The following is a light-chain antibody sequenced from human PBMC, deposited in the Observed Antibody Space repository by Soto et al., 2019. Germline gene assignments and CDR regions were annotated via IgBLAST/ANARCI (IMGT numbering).Light chain of an antibody. CDR2: DAS. CDR3: QQYDNLPPIT. CDR1: QDILTY. J-gene: IGKJ5*01. Sequence: DIQVTQSPPSLSASIGDRVTITCQASQDILTYLHWYQQKPGKAPKLLIYDASNLEPGVPSRFSGSRSGTHFTFTINGLQPEDIATYYGQQYDNLPPITFGQGTRLEIK. V-gene: IGKV1-33*01.